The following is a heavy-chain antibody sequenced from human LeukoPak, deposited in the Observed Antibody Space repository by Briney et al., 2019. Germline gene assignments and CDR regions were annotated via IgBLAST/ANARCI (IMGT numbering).Heavy chain of an antibody. CDR2: IKQDGSEK. CDR1: GFTFSSYW. Sequence: GGSLRLSCAASGFTFSSYWMSWVRQAPGKGLEWVANIKQDGSEKYYVDSVKGRFTISRDNAKNSLYLQMNSLRAEDTAVYYCARDAAGIAAAGLDYWGQGTLVTVSS. V-gene: IGHV3-7*01. D-gene: IGHD6-13*01. J-gene: IGHJ4*02. CDR3: ARDAAGIAAAGLDY.